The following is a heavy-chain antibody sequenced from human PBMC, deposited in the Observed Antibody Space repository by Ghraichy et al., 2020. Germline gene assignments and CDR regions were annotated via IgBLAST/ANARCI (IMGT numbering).Heavy chain of an antibody. D-gene: IGHD3-10*01. CDR2: IYYSGST. V-gene: IGHV4-59*08. CDR1: GGSISSYY. CDR3: ARHSRNPYYYGSGSYYDDAFDI. Sequence: SETLSLTCTVSGGSISSYYWSWIRQPPGKGLEWIGYIYYSGSTNYNPSLKSRVTISGDTSKNQFSLKLSSVTAADTAVYYCARHSRNPYYYGSGSYYDDAFDIWGQGTMVTVSS. J-gene: IGHJ3*02.